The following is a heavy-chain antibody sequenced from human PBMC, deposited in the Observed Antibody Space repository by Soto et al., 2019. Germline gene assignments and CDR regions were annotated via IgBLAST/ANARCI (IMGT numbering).Heavy chain of an antibody. CDR2: ISSSSSTI. J-gene: IGHJ4*02. V-gene: IGHV3-48*01. D-gene: IGHD6-25*01. Sequence: EVQLVESGGGLVQPGGSLRLSCAASGFTFSSYSMNWVRQAPGKGVEWVSYISSSSSTIYYADSVKGRLTISRDNAKNSLYLQMTGLSAEDTAVYYCAWDLRRYWGQGPLVTVSS. CDR1: GFTFSSYS. CDR3: AWDLRRY.